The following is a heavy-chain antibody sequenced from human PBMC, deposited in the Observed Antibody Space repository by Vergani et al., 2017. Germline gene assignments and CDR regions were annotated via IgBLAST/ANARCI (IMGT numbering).Heavy chain of an antibody. CDR1: FDSIRNLY. D-gene: IGHD2-2*02. CDR3: ARVGADCSSTSCYTRMWYFDL. Sequence: QVQLQESGPGLVKSSETLSLTCSVSFDSIRNLYCNWIRQPPGKGLEWIGSIHYSENTNYNPSLKTRVTISVDTSKNQFSLTLTSVTAADTAVYYCARVGADCSSTSCYTRMWYFDLWGRGTLVTVSS. J-gene: IGHJ2*01. V-gene: IGHV4-59*11. CDR2: IHYSENT.